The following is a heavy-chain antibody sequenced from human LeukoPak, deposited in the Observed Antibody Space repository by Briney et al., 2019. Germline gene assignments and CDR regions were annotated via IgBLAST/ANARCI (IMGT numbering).Heavy chain of an antibody. D-gene: IGHD5-24*01. J-gene: IGHJ3*01. CDR2: IVGRGDVT. CDR1: GFTFNSYS. Sequence: GGSLRLSGTASGFTFNSYSMSWVRQAQGRGMEWISAIVGRGDVTDHADSVKGRFTISRDNSKNTLSLQMNSLRVEDTAMYFCAKDIQLSTWGLGTMVTVSS. V-gene: IGHV3-23*01. CDR3: AKDIQLST.